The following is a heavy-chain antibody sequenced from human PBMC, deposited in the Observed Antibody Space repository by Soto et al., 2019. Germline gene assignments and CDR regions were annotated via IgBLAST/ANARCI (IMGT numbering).Heavy chain of an antibody. Sequence: GESLKISCAASGFTFSSYSMNWVRQAPGKGLEWVSSISSSSSYIYYADSVKGRFTISRDNAKNSLYLQMNSLRAEDTAVYYCARGLMGVDYWGQGTLVTVSS. CDR3: ARGLMGVDY. J-gene: IGHJ4*02. CDR2: ISSSSSYI. CDR1: GFTFSSYS. D-gene: IGHD3-16*01. V-gene: IGHV3-21*01.